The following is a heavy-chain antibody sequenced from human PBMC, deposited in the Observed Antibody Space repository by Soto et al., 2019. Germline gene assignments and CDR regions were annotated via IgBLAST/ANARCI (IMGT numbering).Heavy chain of an antibody. CDR3: VRVESVGLVSWFDP. D-gene: IGHD6-19*01. Sequence: SVKVSCKASGGTFSSYAISWVRQAPGQGLEWMGGIIPIFGTANYAQKFQGRVTITADESTSTAYMELSSLRSEDTAVYYCVRVESVGLVSWFDPWGQGTLVTVSS. CDR2: IIPIFGTA. V-gene: IGHV1-69*13. J-gene: IGHJ5*02. CDR1: GGTFSSYA.